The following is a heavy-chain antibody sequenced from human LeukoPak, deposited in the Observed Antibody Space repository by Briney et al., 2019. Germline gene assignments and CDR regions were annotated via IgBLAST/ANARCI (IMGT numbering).Heavy chain of an antibody. CDR3: ARDQDSYGGNSRDAFDI. D-gene: IGHD4-23*01. J-gene: IGHJ3*02. Sequence: GGSLRLSCAASGFTFSSYAMHWVRQAPGKGLEWVAVISYDGSNKYYADSVKGRFTISRDNSKNTLYLQMNSLRAEDTAVYYCARDQDSYGGNSRDAFDIWGQGTMVTVSS. CDR2: ISYDGSNK. V-gene: IGHV3-30-3*01. CDR1: GFTFSSYA.